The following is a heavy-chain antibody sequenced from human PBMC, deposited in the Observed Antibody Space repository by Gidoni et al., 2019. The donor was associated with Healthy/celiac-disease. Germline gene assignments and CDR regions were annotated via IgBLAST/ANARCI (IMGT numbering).Heavy chain of an antibody. J-gene: IGHJ4*02. Sequence: EVQLLESGGGLVQPGGSLRLSCAASGFTFSSYARSWVRQAPGKGLEWVSAISGSGGSTYYADSVKGRFTISRDNSKNTLYLQMNSLRAEDTAVYYCAKWTGYYDSSGYYLKPYFDYWGQGTLVTVSS. CDR1: GFTFSSYA. D-gene: IGHD3-22*01. CDR3: AKWTGYYDSSGYYLKPYFDY. CDR2: ISGSGGST. V-gene: IGHV3-23*01.